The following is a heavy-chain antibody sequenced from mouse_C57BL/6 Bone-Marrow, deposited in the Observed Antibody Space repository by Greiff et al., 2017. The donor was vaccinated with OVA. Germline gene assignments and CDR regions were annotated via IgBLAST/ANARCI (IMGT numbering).Heavy chain of an antibody. CDR1: GFPFRSYG. D-gene: IGHD1-1*01. CDR2: ISSGGSYT. V-gene: IGHV5-6*02. J-gene: IGHJ1*03. CDR3: ARHGPFITTRGYFDV. Sequence: EVKLVESGGDLVKPGGSLKLPCAAPGFPFRSYGMSLVRPTPDKRLEWVATISSGGSYTYYPDSVKGRFTISRDNAKNTLYLQMSSLKSEDTAMYYCARHGPFITTRGYFDVWGTGTTVTVSS.